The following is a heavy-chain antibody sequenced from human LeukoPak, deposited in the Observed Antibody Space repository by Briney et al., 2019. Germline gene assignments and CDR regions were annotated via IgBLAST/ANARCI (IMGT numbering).Heavy chain of an antibody. V-gene: IGHV3-7*01. J-gene: IGHJ4*02. Sequence: GGTLRLSCSASGFTFSSYAMHWVRQAPGKGLEWVANIKQDGSEKYYVDSVKGRFTISRDNAKNSLYLQMNSLRAEDTAVYYCARVAYYYDSSGYYHEFDYWGQGTLVTVSS. CDR3: ARVAYYYDSSGYYHEFDY. CDR1: GFTFSSYA. D-gene: IGHD3-22*01. CDR2: IKQDGSEK.